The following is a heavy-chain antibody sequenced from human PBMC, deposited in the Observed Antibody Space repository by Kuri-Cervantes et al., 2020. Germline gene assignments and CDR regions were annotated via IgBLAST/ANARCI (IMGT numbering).Heavy chain of an antibody. D-gene: IGHD3-22*01. Sequence: GGSLRLSCAASGFTFSTYWMMWVRQAPGKGLEWVAKIKQDGSEIYYVDSVKGRFTISRDNSKTSLFLQMNSLRVDDTAVYYCARDVLSSMIVVADDYWGQGSLVTVSS. J-gene: IGHJ4*02. V-gene: IGHV3-7*01. CDR3: ARDVLSSMIVVADDY. CDR2: IKQDGSEI. CDR1: GFTFSTYW.